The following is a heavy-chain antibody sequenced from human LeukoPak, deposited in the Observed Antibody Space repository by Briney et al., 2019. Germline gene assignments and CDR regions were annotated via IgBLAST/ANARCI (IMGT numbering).Heavy chain of an antibody. J-gene: IGHJ4*02. V-gene: IGHV3-48*01. Sequence: GGSLRLSCAASGFTFSSYSMNWVRQAPGKGLEWVSYISSSSSTIYYADSVKGRFTISRDNSKNTLYLQMNSLRAEDTAVYYCASADYYDSSGYYYGFDYWGQGTLVTVSS. CDR3: ASADYYDSSGYYYGFDY. D-gene: IGHD3-22*01. CDR2: ISSSSSTI. CDR1: GFTFSSYS.